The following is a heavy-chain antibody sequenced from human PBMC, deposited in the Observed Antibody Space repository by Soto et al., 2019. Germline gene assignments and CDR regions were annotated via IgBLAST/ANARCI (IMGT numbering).Heavy chain of an antibody. V-gene: IGHV4-4*02. CDR2: IYHSGST. CDR3: ARLGRPSFHNDYAYYFDY. CDR1: SGSISSSNW. D-gene: IGHD4-17*01. Sequence: QVQLQESGPGLVKPSGTLSLTCAVSSGSISSSNWWSWVRQPPGKGLEWIGEIYHSGSTNYNPSLNSRVTISGDKPKNQCSLKLSSVTAADTAVYYCARLGRPSFHNDYAYYFDYWGQGTLVTVSS. J-gene: IGHJ4*02.